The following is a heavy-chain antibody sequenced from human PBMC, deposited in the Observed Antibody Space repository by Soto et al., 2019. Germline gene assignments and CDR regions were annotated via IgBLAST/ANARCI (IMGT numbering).Heavy chain of an antibody. V-gene: IGHV1-69*01. CDR2: IIPVFGTT. Sequence: QVQLVQSGAEVKKPGSSVKVFCKASGGTFSNYTISWVRQAPGQVLEWMGGIIPVFGTTDYEQKFQGRVTITAEGSTSTAYMKLSSLRSADTAVYYCARSSPYIVVRKPTGNQDYYGMDVWGQGTTVTVSS. J-gene: IGHJ6*02. D-gene: IGHD2-2*01. CDR3: ARSSPYIVVRKPTGNQDYYGMDV. CDR1: GGTFSNYT.